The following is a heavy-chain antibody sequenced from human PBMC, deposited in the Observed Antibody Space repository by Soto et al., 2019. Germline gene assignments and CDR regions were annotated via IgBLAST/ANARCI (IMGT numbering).Heavy chain of an antibody. D-gene: IGHD4-17*01. J-gene: IGHJ4*02. V-gene: IGHV3-30-3*01. CDR2: ISYDGSNK. Sequence: QVQLVESXXXVVXXXXSLRLSCAASGFTFSSYAMHWVRQAPGKGLEWVAVISYDGSNKYYADSVKGRFTISRDNSKNTLYLQMNSLRAEDTAVYYCARAVTTVVDYWGQGTLVTVSS. CDR3: ARAVTTVVDY. CDR1: GFTFSSYA.